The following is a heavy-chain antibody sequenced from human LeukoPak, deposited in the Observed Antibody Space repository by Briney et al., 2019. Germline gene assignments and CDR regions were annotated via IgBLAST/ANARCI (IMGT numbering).Heavy chain of an antibody. CDR2: ISGSGGST. Sequence: GGSLRLSCAASGFTFSSYAMSWVRQAPGKGLEWVSAISGSGGSTYYADSVKGRFTISRDNSKNTLYLQINSLRAEDTAVYYCAKTPYYDILTGYYRACFDYWGQGTLVTVSS. J-gene: IGHJ4*02. V-gene: IGHV3-23*01. CDR1: GFTFSSYA. CDR3: AKTPYYDILTGYYRACFDY. D-gene: IGHD3-9*01.